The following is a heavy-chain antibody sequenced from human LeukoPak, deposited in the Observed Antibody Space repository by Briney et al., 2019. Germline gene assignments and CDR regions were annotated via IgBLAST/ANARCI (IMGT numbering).Heavy chain of an antibody. CDR1: GVTFSTYV. J-gene: IGHJ3*02. D-gene: IGHD3-16*01. V-gene: IGHV3-33*01. CDR3: ARAVGPFDI. CDR2: IWYDGSIK. Sequence: GRSLRLSCAASGVTFSTYVMHWVRQAPGKGLEWVAVIWYDGSIKYYADSVKGRFTISRDNSKNTLYLQMNSLRAEDTAVYYCARAVGPFDIWGQGTIVIVSS.